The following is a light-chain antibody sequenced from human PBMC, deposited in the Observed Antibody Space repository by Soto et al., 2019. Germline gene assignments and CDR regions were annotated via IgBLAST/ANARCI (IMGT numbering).Light chain of an antibody. V-gene: IGLV1-44*01. J-gene: IGLJ1*01. CDR3: AALDDSLTAYV. Sequence: QAVVTQPPSASGTPGQRVTLSCSGSTSNIGSNTVNWYQQLPGTAPKLVIYSNNQRPSGVPDRFSGSRSDTSASLAISGLQSEDEADYYCAALDDSLTAYVFGTGTKLTVL. CDR2: SNN. CDR1: TSNIGSNT.